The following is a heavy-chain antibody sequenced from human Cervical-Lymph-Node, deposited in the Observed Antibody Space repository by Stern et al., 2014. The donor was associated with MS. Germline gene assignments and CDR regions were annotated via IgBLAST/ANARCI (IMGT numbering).Heavy chain of an antibody. V-gene: IGHV4-59*01. CDR1: GVSITNYY. CDR2: MFYSGTT. Sequence: VQLQESGPGLVKPSETLSLTCTVSGVSITNYYWSWIRQPPGKGLEWIGYMFYSGTTNYNPSLKSRVTISVDAPKKQFFLRLSSVTAADTAMYYCARGGVDYYFGMDVWGQGTTVTVSS. CDR3: ARGGVDYYFGMDV. J-gene: IGHJ6*02. D-gene: IGHD2-15*01.